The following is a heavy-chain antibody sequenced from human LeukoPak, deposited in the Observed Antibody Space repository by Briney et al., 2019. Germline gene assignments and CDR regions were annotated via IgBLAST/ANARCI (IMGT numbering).Heavy chain of an antibody. CDR1: GDSISTSNSY. CDR3: ARQTGSGLFILP. D-gene: IGHD3/OR15-3a*01. V-gene: IGHV4-39*01. CDR2: IYYSGNT. Sequence: SETLSPTCTVSGDSISTSNSYWGWIRQPPGKGLEWIGSIYYSGNTYYNASLKSQVSISIDTSKNQFSLRLTSVTAADTAVYYCARQTGSGLFILPGGQGTLVTVSS. J-gene: IGHJ4*02.